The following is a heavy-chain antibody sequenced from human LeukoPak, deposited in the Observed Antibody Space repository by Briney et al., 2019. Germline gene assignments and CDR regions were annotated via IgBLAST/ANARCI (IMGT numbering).Heavy chain of an antibody. CDR2: IYYSGST. D-gene: IGHD3-10*01. J-gene: IGHJ3*02. V-gene: IGHV4-61*01. CDR3: ARDSNYYGSGSSDAFDI. CDR1: GGSVSSGSYY. Sequence: TPSETLSLTCTVSGGSVSSGSYYWSWIRQPPGKGLEWIGYIYYSGSTNCNPSLKSRVTISVDTSKNQFSLKLSSVTAADTAVYYCARDSNYYGSGSSDAFDIWGQGTMVTVSS.